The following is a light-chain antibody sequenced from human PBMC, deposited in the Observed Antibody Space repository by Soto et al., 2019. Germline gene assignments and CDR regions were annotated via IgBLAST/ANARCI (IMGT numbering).Light chain of an antibody. CDR3: QQRSNWPPSIT. CDR1: QSVSSY. Sequence: EIVWTQSPSTLSLSPGERSTLSCISIQSVSSYLAWYQQKPGQAPRLLIYDASNRATGIPARFSGSGSGTDFTLTISSLEPEDFAVYYCQQRSNWPPSITFGQGARLEIK. V-gene: IGKV3-11*01. CDR2: DAS. J-gene: IGKJ5*01.